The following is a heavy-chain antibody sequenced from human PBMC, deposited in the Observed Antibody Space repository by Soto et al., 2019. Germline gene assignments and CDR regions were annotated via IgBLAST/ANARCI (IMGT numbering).Heavy chain of an antibody. CDR2: INHSGNS. D-gene: IGHD3-16*01. CDR3: ARRKTFSPYYFDY. V-gene: IGHV4-34*01. CDR1: GGCFSGYY. Sequence: QVQIQQWGAGLLKPSETLSLTCFVYGGCFSGYYWSWIRQSPGRGLEWIGEINHSGNSNYNPSLKSRITMSVDTPKNQFSLELSSVTAADTALYYCARRKTFSPYYFDYWGQGTLVTVSS. J-gene: IGHJ4*02.